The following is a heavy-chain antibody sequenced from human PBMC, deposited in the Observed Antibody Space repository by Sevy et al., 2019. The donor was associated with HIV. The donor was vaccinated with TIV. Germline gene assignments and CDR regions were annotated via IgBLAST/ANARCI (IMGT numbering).Heavy chain of an antibody. CDR1: GFTFSRFW. D-gene: IGHD3-3*01. CDR2: IKQDGSEK. CDR3: ARAIFQVGAF. V-gene: IGHV3-7*01. Sequence: GGSLRLSCAASGFTFSRFWMTWVRQAPGKGLEWVANIKQDGSEKYYVGSVKGRFTISRDNAKNSTSLQMNSLRVEDTAVYYCARAIFQVGAFWGQGSQVTVSS. J-gene: IGHJ4*02.